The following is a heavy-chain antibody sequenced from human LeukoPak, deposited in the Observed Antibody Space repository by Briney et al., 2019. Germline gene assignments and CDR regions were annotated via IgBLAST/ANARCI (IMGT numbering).Heavy chain of an antibody. CDR3: ARGYSRAAFDI. J-gene: IGHJ3*02. D-gene: IGHD2-15*01. CDR2: ISGSGDST. Sequence: GGSLRLSCAASGFTFGNYAMSWVRQAPGKGLEWVSSISGSGDSTFYADSVKGRFTVSRDNAKNSLLLQMNSLRAEDTALYYCARGYSRAAFDIWGQGTMVTVSS. CDR1: GFTFGNYA. V-gene: IGHV3-23*01.